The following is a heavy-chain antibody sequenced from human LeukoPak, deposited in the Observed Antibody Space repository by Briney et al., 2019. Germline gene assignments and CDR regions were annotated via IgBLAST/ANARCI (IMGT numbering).Heavy chain of an antibody. Sequence: PSETLSLTCPVSGCAIRSYYWSWSRQPPGKGLEWIGYIYYSGSTNYNPSLKSRGTISVDTSKHQFSLRLSSVTAADTAVYYCARGTIYGGIDYWGQGTLVTVSS. CDR2: IYYSGST. V-gene: IGHV4-59*01. CDR3: ARGTIYGGIDY. CDR1: GCAIRSYY. D-gene: IGHD4-23*01. J-gene: IGHJ4*02.